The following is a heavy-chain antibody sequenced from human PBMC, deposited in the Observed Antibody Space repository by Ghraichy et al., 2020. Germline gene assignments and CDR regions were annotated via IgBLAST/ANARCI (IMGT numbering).Heavy chain of an antibody. J-gene: IGHJ3*02. CDR3: AKGTRITMIVVVNNRRGDAFDI. CDR2: ISGSGGST. Sequence: GGSLRLSCAASGFTFSSYAMSWVRQAPGKGLEWVSAISGSGGSTYYADSVKGRFTISRDNSKNTLYLQMNSLRAEDTAVYYCAKGTRITMIVVVNNRRGDAFDIWGQGTMVTVSS. CDR1: GFTFSSYA. V-gene: IGHV3-23*01. D-gene: IGHD3-22*01.